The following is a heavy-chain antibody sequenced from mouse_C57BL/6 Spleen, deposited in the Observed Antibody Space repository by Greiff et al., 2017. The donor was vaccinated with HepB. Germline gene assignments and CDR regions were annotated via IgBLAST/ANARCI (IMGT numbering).Heavy chain of an antibody. CDR1: GYSITSGYY. J-gene: IGHJ2*01. V-gene: IGHV3-6*01. CDR3: ARDAYDYDGGDY. CDR2: ISYDGSN. Sequence: EVKLVESGPGLVKPSQSLSLTCSVTGYSITSGYYWNWIRQFPGNKLEWMGYISYDGSNNYNPSLKNRISITRDTSKNQFFLKLNSVTTEDTATYYCARDAYDYDGGDYWGQGTTLTVSS. D-gene: IGHD2-4*01.